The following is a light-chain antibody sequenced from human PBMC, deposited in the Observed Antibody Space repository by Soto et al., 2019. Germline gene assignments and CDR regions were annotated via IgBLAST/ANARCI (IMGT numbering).Light chain of an antibody. CDR1: QSINNR. J-gene: IGKJ1*01. V-gene: IGKV1-5*01. CDR3: QQFIDGWN. CDR2: DAS. Sequence: IQMTQSPSTLSASIGDRVTITCRASQSINNRLAWYQQMPGKAPNLLIYDASSLESGVPSRFRGSGSETEFTLTISGLQPDDFATYYCQQFIDGWNFGKGAKVHI.